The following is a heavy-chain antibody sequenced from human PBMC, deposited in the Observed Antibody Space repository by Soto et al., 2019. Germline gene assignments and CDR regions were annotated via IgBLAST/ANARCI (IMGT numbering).Heavy chain of an antibody. Sequence: QVQLQESGPGLVKPSQTLSLTCTVSGGSISSGGYYWSWIRQHPGKGLEWIGYIYYSGSTYYNPSLTRRVTISVDTSKNQFPLKLTSVTAATTAVYSCPRRVFPWGQGTLVTVSS. J-gene: IGHJ5*02. CDR3: PRRVFP. V-gene: IGHV4-31*03. CDR2: IYYSGST. CDR1: GGSISSGGYY.